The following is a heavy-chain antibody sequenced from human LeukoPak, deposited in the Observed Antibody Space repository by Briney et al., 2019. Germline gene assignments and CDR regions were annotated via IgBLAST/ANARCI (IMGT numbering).Heavy chain of an antibody. CDR2: ISYTGST. CDR1: GASINSAGYY. J-gene: IGHJ4*02. V-gene: IGHV4-31*03. Sequence: SETLSLTCTVSGASINSAGYYWSWIRQLPGKGLEWIGYISYTGSTYYNPSLKSRVIISRDTSKNRFSLKLSSVTAADTAIYYCARGDYWGQGTLVTVSS. CDR3: ARGDY.